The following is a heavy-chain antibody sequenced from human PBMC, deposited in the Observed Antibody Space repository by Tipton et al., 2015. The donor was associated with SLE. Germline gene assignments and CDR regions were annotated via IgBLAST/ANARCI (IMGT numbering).Heavy chain of an antibody. J-gene: IGHJ6*03. CDR1: GGSIRSGDHY. CDR2: IYYSGST. CDR3: ASVGVYGLGTNYYYYMDV. D-gene: IGHD2-8*02. Sequence: TLSLTCTVSGGSIRSGDHYWSWIRQPPGKGLEWIGYIYYSGSTHYNPSLKSRVSISVDTSKNQFSLKLSSVTAADAAVYYCASVGVYGLGTNYYYYMDVWGKGTTVTVSS. V-gene: IGHV4-30-4*01.